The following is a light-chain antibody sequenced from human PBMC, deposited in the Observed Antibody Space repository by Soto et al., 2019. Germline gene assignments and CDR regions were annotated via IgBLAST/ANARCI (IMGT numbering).Light chain of an antibody. Sequence: EIVMTQSPATLSVSPGERATLSCRASQSLSSNLAWYQQNPGQAPRLLISGASTRATGIPARFSGSVSGTEFTLTISSLQSEDFAVYYCQQYNNWPLTFGGGTKVEIK. J-gene: IGKJ4*01. CDR1: QSLSSN. V-gene: IGKV3-15*01. CDR3: QQYNNWPLT. CDR2: GAS.